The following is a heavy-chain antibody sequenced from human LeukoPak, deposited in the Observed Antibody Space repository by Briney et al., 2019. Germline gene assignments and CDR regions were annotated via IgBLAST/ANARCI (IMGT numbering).Heavy chain of an antibody. Sequence: PGRSLRLSCAASGFNFSSYGMHWVRQAPGKGLEWVAVIWYDGSNKYYADSVKGRFTTSRDNSKNTLYLQMNSLRAEDTAVYYCARDLERYYGSGSYLDYWGQGTLVTVSS. CDR3: ARDLERYYGSGSYLDY. V-gene: IGHV3-33*01. CDR2: IWYDGSNK. D-gene: IGHD3-10*01. CDR1: GFNFSSYG. J-gene: IGHJ4*02.